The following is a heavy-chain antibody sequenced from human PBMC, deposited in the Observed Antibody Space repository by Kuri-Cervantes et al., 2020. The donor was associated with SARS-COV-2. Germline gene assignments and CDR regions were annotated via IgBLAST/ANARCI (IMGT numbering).Heavy chain of an antibody. Sequence: GGSLRLSCAASGFTFSSYAMSWVRQAPGKGLEWVSSISSSSSYIYYADSVKGRFTISRDNAKNSLYLQMNSLRAEDTAVYYCARGYSGSYGYWGQGTLVTVSS. CDR3: ARGYSGSYGY. J-gene: IGHJ4*02. CDR1: GFTFSSYA. CDR2: ISSSSSYI. D-gene: IGHD1-26*01. V-gene: IGHV3-21*01.